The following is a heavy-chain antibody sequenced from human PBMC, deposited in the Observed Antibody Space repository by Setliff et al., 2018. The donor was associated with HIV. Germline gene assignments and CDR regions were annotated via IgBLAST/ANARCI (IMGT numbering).Heavy chain of an antibody. Sequence: SETLSLTCTVSGGSIGSSSSYWGWIRQPPGMGLEWIGSIHSSGTTYDNPSLKSRVAISVDTSRSQFSLKLRSVTAADTAVYYCARHKTNYDFYAFDVWGQGTMVTVSS. CDR1: GGSIGSSSSY. V-gene: IGHV4-39*01. CDR3: ARHKTNYDFYAFDV. CDR2: IHSSGTT. D-gene: IGHD3-3*01. J-gene: IGHJ3*01.